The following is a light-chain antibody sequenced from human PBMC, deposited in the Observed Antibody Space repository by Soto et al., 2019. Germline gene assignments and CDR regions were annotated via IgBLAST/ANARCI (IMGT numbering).Light chain of an antibody. CDR2: DAS. J-gene: IGKJ1*01. V-gene: IGKV3D-15*01. CDR1: QSVSTN. Sequence: EIVVTQFPATLSESPGERVTLSCRASQSVSTNLAWYQQRPGEAPRLLTFDASARAVDIPGRFSGSGSGTEFTLTISSLQPEDFAVYFCHSYDKWPPGAFGKGTKVDSK. CDR3: HSYDKWPPGA.